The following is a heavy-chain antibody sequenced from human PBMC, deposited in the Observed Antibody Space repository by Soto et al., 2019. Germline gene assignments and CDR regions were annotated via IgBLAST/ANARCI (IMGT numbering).Heavy chain of an antibody. CDR2: INHSGGT. CDR1: GGSFSSYY. D-gene: IGHD3-3*02. CDR3: ARDRRYSHFWSGYQNERPYGMDV. J-gene: IGHJ6*04. V-gene: IGHV4-34*02. Sequence: QVQLQQWGAGLLKPSETLSLTCAVYGGSFSSYYWAWIRQAPGKGLEWIGEINHSGGTNYNSSLKSRVTISVDTSKNQFSLILYSVTAADTAVYYCARDRRYSHFWSGYQNERPYGMDVWGYGTTVTVSS.